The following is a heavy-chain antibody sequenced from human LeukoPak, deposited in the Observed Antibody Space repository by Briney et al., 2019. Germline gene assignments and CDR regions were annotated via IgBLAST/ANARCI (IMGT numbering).Heavy chain of an antibody. CDR2: IITIFGTA. CDR1: GGTFSSYA. D-gene: IGHD2-15*01. J-gene: IGHJ4*02. Sequence: SVKVSCKASGGTFSSYAISWVRQAPGQGLEWMGGIITIFGTANYAQKFQGRVTITADESTSTAYMELSSLRAEDTAVYYCAGGRVLAAKIIDYWGQGTLVTVSS. V-gene: IGHV1-69*01. CDR3: AGGRVLAAKIIDY.